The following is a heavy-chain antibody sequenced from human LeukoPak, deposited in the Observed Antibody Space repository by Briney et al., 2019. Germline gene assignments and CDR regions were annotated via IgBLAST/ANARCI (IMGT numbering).Heavy chain of an antibody. CDR3: AGTTYYDFWSGYYVPDFDY. CDR1: GFTFSSYS. J-gene: IGHJ4*02. V-gene: IGHV3-21*01. Sequence: PGGSLRLSCAASGFTFSSYSMNWVRQAPGKGLGWVSSISSSSSYIYYADSVKGRFTISRDNAKNSLYLQMNSLRAEGTAVYYCAGTTYYDFWSGYYVPDFDYWGQGTLVTVSS. D-gene: IGHD3-3*01. CDR2: ISSSSSYI.